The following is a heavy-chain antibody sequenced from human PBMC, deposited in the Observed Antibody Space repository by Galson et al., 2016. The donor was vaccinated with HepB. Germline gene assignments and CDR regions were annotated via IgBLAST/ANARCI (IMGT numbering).Heavy chain of an antibody. D-gene: IGHD3-22*01. CDR3: TSDPRYYYDTSTSST. Sequence: SLRLSCAASGFTFGDHAMSWFRRAPGKGLEWVGFIRSKTYGGTTEYAAPVKGRFTISRDDSRSVAYLQMNSLKTEDTAVYYCTSDPRYYYDTSTSSTWGQGAQVTVSS. CDR2: IRSKTYGGTT. V-gene: IGHV3-49*03. J-gene: IGHJ5*02. CDR1: GFTFGDHA.